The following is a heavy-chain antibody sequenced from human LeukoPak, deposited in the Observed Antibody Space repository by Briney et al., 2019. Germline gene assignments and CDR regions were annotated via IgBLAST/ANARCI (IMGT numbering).Heavy chain of an antibody. V-gene: IGHV4-59*12. Sequence: SETLSLTCTVSGGSISSYYWSWIRQPPGKGLEWIGYIYYSGSTNYNPSLKSRVTMSVDTSKNQFSLKLSSVTAADTAVYYCARSASDYGTLFDPWGQGTLVTVSS. D-gene: IGHD4-17*01. CDR3: ARSASDYGTLFDP. CDR2: IYYSGST. J-gene: IGHJ5*02. CDR1: GGSISSYY.